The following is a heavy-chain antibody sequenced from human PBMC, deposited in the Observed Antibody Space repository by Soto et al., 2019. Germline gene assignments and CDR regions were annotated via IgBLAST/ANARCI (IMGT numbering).Heavy chain of an antibody. V-gene: IGHV1-3*05. CDR3: ARAVAVPADFDY. D-gene: IGHD6-19*01. CDR1: GYTFTGYA. CDR2: INAGNGNT. J-gene: IGHJ4*02. Sequence: QVQLVQSGAEEKKPGASVKVSCKASGYTFTGYAMHWVRQAPGQRLEWMGWINAGNGNTKYSQKFQGRVTITRDTSASTAYMELSSLRSEDTGVYYCARAVAVPADFDYWGQGTLVTVSS.